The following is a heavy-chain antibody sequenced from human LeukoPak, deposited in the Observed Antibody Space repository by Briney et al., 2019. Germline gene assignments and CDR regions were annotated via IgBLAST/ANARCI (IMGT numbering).Heavy chain of an antibody. D-gene: IGHD4-17*01. CDR1: GFAFSSYG. J-gene: IGHJ4*02. CDR2: ISYDGSNK. V-gene: IGHV3-30*18. CDR3: AKERGYGDYYFDY. Sequence: GGSLRLSCAASGFAFSSYGMHWVRQAPGKGLEWVAVISYDGSNKYYADSVKGRFTISRDNSKNTLYLQMNSLRAEDTAVYYCAKERGYGDYYFDYWGQGTLVTVSS.